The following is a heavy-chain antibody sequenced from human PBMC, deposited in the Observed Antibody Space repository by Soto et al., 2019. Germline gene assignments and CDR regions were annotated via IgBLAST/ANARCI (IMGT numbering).Heavy chain of an antibody. Sequence: GGSLRLSCAASGFTFSSYAMHWVRQAPGKGLEWVAVISYDGSNKYYADSVKGRFTISRDNSKNTLYLQMNSLRAEDTAVYYCARDRMITIFGAPTYYYYGMDVWGQGTTVTVSS. CDR3: ARDRMITIFGAPTYYYYGMDV. D-gene: IGHD3-3*01. CDR1: GFTFSSYA. J-gene: IGHJ6*02. CDR2: ISYDGSNK. V-gene: IGHV3-30-3*01.